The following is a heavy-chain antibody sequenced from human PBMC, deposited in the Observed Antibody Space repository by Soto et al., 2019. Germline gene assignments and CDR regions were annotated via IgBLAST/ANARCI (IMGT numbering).Heavy chain of an antibody. CDR3: ANTGAWGSSWYRYYYYGMDV. J-gene: IGHJ6*02. Sequence: PGGSLRLSCAASGFTFSSYWMSWVRQAPGKGLEWVSRINSDGSSTSYADSVKGRFTISRDNAKNTLYLQMNSLRAEDTAVYYCANTGAWGSSWYRYYYYGMDVWGQGTTVTVSS. V-gene: IGHV3-74*01. CDR1: GFTFSSYW. CDR2: INSDGSST. D-gene: IGHD6-13*01.